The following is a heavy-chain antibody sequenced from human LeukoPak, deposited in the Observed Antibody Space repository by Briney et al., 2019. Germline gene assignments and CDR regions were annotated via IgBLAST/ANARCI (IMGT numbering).Heavy chain of an antibody. CDR1: GGSFSGYY. CDR3: ARGLEYRSSSGVYDYMDV. CDR2: INHSGST. J-gene: IGHJ6*03. Sequence: PSETLSLTCAVYGGSFSGYYWSWIRQPPGKGLEWIGEINHSGSTNYNPSLKSRVTISVDTSKNQFSLKLSSVTAADTAVYYCARGLEYRSSSGVYDYMDVWGKGTTVTVSS. D-gene: IGHD6-6*01. V-gene: IGHV4-34*01.